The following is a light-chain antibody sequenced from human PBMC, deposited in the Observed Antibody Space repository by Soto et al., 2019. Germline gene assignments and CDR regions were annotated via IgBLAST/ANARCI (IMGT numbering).Light chain of an antibody. J-gene: IGKJ1*01. V-gene: IGKV3-15*01. Sequence: EVLMTQSPATLSVSLGERATLSCRASQSVGSNLAWYQQKPGQAPRLLIYGASTRASGIPARFSGSGSGTDFTLTISSLQSEDFVVYFCQQYNDWPGTFGQGTKVEVK. CDR2: GAS. CDR3: QQYNDWPGT. CDR1: QSVGSN.